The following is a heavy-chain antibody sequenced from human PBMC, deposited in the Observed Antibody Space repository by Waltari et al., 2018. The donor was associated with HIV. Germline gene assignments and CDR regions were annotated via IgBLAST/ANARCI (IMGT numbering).Heavy chain of an antibody. V-gene: IGHV3-74*01. CDR2: MTSDGSST. J-gene: IGHJ5*02. CDR3: ARESEGYYASGTGNWFDP. D-gene: IGHD3-10*01. CDR1: GSTFSSYW. Sequence: EVQLVESGGGLVQPGGSLRRSCAGSGSTFSSYWMHWVPQAPGKGLVWVSRMTSDGSSTSYADSVKGRFTISRDNAKNTLYLQMNSLRAEDTAVYYCARESEGYYASGTGNWFDPWGQGTLVTVSS.